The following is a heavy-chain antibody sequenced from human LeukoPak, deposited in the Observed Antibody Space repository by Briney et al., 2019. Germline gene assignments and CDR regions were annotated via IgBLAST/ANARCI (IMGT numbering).Heavy chain of an antibody. Sequence: GGPLRLSCAASGFTFMRSAMTWVRQTPRKGLEWGSTITGSGENTYYADSVKGRYTISRDNSKNNLYLQMNTLRADDTAVYYCAKRLVTLTYGVDVWGQGTTVTVSS. CDR2: ITGSGENT. D-gene: IGHD4-23*01. J-gene: IGHJ6*02. CDR1: GFTFMRSA. CDR3: AKRLVTLTYGVDV. V-gene: IGHV3-23*01.